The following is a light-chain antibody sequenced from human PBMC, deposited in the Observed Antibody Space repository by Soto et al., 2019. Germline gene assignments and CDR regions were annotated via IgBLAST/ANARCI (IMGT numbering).Light chain of an antibody. J-gene: IGLJ1*01. CDR2: GVS. V-gene: IGLV1-40*01. CDR3: QSYDSSLSGYL. CDR1: NSNIGAGYD. Sequence: QSVLTQPPSVSGAPGQRVTISCTGSNSNIGAGYDVHWYQRLPGTAPKLLIYGVSHRPSGVPDRFSGSRSGTSASLAITGLQAEDEADYYCQSYDSSLSGYLFGTGTKLTVL.